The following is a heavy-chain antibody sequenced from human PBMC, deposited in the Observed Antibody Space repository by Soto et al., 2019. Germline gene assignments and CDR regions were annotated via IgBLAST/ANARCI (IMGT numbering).Heavy chain of an antibody. V-gene: IGHV4-30-2*01. Sequence: KPSETLSLTCAVSGGSISSGGYSWSWIRQPPGKGLEWIGYIYHSGSTYYNPSLKSRVTISVDRSKNQFSLKLSSVTAADTAVYYCARAGLDDYGDYEAFDIWGQGTMVTVSS. J-gene: IGHJ3*02. CDR2: IYHSGST. CDR1: GGSISSGGYS. D-gene: IGHD4-17*01. CDR3: ARAGLDDYGDYEAFDI.